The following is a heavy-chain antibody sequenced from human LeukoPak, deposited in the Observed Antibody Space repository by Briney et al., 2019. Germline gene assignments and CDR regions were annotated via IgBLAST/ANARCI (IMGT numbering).Heavy chain of an antibody. CDR1: EFTFSSYA. Sequence: PGGSLRLSCAASEFTFSSYAMSWVRQAPGKGLEWVSCISSRGSYIYYADSVKGRFTISRDNADNSLYLQMNSLRAEDTAVYYCTKDGRVASAINRPTYYYGMDVWGQGTTVIVSS. CDR3: TKDGRVASAINRPTYYYGMDV. CDR2: ISSRGSYI. J-gene: IGHJ6*02. V-gene: IGHV3-21*01. D-gene: IGHD5-18*01.